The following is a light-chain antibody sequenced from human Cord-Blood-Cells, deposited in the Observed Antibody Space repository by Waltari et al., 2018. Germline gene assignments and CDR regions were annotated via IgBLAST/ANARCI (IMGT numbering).Light chain of an antibody. CDR3: SSYAGSNNLV. J-gene: IGLJ3*02. CDR1: SSDVGGYNY. V-gene: IGLV2-8*01. CDR2: EVS. Sequence: QSALTQPPSASGSPGQSVTISCTGTSSDVGGYNYVSWYQQHPGKAPKLMIYEVSKRPSGVPGRFSGSKSGNTASLTVSGLQAEDEADYYGSSYAGSNNLVFGGGTKLTVL.